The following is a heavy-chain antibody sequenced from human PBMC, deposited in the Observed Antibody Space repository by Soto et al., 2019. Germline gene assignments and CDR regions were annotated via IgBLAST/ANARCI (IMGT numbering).Heavy chain of an antibody. J-gene: IGHJ4*02. V-gene: IGHV4-28*01. Sequence: SETLSLTCAVSGYSISSSNWWGWIRQPPVKGLEWIGYIYYSGSTYYNPSLKSRVTMSVDKSKNQFSLKLSSVTAVDTAVYYCARLDYGDPYYFDYWGQGTLVTVSS. D-gene: IGHD4-17*01. CDR2: IYYSGST. CDR3: ARLDYGDPYYFDY. CDR1: GYSISSSNW.